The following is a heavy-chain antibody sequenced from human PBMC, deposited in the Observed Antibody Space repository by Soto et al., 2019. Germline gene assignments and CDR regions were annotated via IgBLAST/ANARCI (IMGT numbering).Heavy chain of an antibody. Sequence: QVQLQQWGVGLLKPSETLSLTCAVYGGSFSGYYWSWIRQPPGKGLEWIGEINHSGSTNYNPSLKSRVTISVDTSKNQFSLKLSSVTAADTAVYYCASGDSTGRFDYWGQGTLVTVSS. CDR2: INHSGST. J-gene: IGHJ4*02. V-gene: IGHV4-34*01. D-gene: IGHD4-17*01. CDR1: GGSFSGYY. CDR3: ASGDSTGRFDY.